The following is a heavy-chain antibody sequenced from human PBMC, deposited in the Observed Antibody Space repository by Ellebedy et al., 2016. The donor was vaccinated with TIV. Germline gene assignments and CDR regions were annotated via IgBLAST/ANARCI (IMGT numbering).Heavy chain of an antibody. V-gene: IGHV1-69*13. J-gene: IGHJ5*02. CDR3: ARDRSKGNWFNP. D-gene: IGHD3-10*01. Sequence: SVKVSXXASGGTFSSYAISWVRQAPGQGLEWMGGIIPIFGTANYAQKFQGRVTITADESTSTAYMELSSLRSEDTAVYYCARDRSKGNWFNPWGQGTLVTVSS. CDR2: IIPIFGTA. CDR1: GGTFSSYA.